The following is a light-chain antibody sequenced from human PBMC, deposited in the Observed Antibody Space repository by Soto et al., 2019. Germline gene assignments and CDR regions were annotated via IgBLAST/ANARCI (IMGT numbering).Light chain of an antibody. J-gene: IGKJ1*01. CDR1: QSVDTW. CDR2: KAS. CDR3: QHKYHYSRT. V-gene: IGKV1-5*03. Sequence: DIQMTQSPSTLSASIGDRVTITCRASQSVDTWLAWYQQKPGKAPKLLIYKASSLQTGVPSMFSGSGSGTVLLLTITSLQPDDYTTTYCQHKYHYSRTFGQGTKVDIK.